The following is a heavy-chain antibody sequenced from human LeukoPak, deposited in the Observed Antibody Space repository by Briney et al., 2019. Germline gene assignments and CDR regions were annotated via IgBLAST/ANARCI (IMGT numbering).Heavy chain of an antibody. J-gene: IGHJ4*02. D-gene: IGHD6-13*01. V-gene: IGHV1-18*01. Sequence: GASVKVSCKASGYIFTNYGISWVRQAPGQGLEWMGWVSPYNGYAIYTQKFQGRVTMPRDTSTTTAYMELRSLASDDTAMYFCAKNGSTWIDSWGQGTLVTVSS. CDR2: VSPYNGYA. CDR3: AKNGSTWIDS. CDR1: GYIFTNYG.